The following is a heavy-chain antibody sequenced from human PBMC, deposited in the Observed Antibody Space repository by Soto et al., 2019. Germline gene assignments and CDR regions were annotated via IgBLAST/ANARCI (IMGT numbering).Heavy chain of an antibody. CDR1: GGTFSTSS. CDR3: ARGHEFGGNSDAFDI. J-gene: IGHJ3*02. V-gene: IGHV1-69*14. D-gene: IGHD3-10*01. Sequence: QVQLVQSGAEVKKPGSSVKVSCKASGGTFSTSSINWLRQAPGQRPEWMGDILHIFGTADYAQKFRDRVKITADKSTNTAYMVLRSLFSEYAAVYYCARGHEFGGNSDAFDIWGQGTVVTVSS. CDR2: ILHIFGTA.